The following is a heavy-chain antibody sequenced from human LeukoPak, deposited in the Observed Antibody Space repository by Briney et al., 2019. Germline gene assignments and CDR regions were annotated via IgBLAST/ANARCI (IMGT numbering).Heavy chain of an antibody. CDR1: GFTFSSYA. CDR3: AKDGRGSWPLDFDY. D-gene: IGHD2-15*01. Sequence: GGSLRLSCAASGFTFSSYAMSWVRQPPGKGLEWVSAISGGGGSTYYADSVKGRFTISRDNSKNTLYLQMNSLRAADTAVYYCAKDGRGSWPLDFDYWGQGTLVTVSS. V-gene: IGHV3-23*01. CDR2: ISGGGGST. J-gene: IGHJ4*02.